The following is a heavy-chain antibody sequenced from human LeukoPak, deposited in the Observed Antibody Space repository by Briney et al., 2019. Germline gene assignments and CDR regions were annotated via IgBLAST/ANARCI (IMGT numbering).Heavy chain of an antibody. CDR1: GFTFSSYA. V-gene: IGHV3-23*01. CDR3: AKDRITMIVVASDAFDI. Sequence: GGSLRLSCAASGFTFSSYAMSWVRQAPGKGLEWVSAISGSGGSTYYADSVKGRFTISRDNSKNTLYLQMNSLRAEDTAVYYCAKDRITMIVVASDAFDIWGQGTMVTVSS. D-gene: IGHD3-22*01. CDR2: ISGSGGST. J-gene: IGHJ3*02.